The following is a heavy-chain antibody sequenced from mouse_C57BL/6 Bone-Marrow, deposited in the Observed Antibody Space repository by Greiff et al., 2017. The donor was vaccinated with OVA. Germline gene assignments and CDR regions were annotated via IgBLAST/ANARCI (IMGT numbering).Heavy chain of an antibody. CDR3: ARRKKGAMDY. J-gene: IGHJ4*01. CDR2: INSDGGST. V-gene: IGHV5-2*03. CDR1: EYEFPSHD. Sequence: EVKVEESGGGLVQPGESLKLSCESNEYEFPSHDMSWVRKTPEKRLELVAAINSDGGSTYYPDTMVRRFIISRDNTKKTLYLQMSSLRSEDTALYYCARRKKGAMDYWGQGTSVTVSS.